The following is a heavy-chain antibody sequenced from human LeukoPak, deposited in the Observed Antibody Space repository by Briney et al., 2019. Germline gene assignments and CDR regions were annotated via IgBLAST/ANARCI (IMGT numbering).Heavy chain of an antibody. CDR1: GFSFSVYE. CDR2: ISGSDTTT. Sequence: GGSLRLSCAASGFSFSVYEMHWVRQAPGKGLEWIADISGSDTTTYYADSVKGRFTISRDNAKNSLYLQMNSLRAEDTAVHYCTTLTVASNFDYWGQGTLVTVSS. J-gene: IGHJ4*02. V-gene: IGHV3-48*03. CDR3: TTLTVASNFDY. D-gene: IGHD6-19*01.